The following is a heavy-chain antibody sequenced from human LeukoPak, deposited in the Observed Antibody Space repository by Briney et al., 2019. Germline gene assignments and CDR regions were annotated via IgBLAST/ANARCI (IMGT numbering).Heavy chain of an antibody. CDR2: ISAYNGNT. CDR1: GYTFTSYG. Sequence: ASVKVSCKASGYTFTSYGISWVRQAPGQGLEWMGWISAYNGNTNYAQKLQGRVSMTTDTSTSTAYMELRSLRSDDTAVYYCARGLQPATASRLSFDYWGQGTLVTVSS. V-gene: IGHV1-18*01. D-gene: IGHD1-1*01. J-gene: IGHJ4*02. CDR3: ARGLQPATASRLSFDY.